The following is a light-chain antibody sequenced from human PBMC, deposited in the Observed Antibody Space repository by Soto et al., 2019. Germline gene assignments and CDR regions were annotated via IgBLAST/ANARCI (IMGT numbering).Light chain of an antibody. CDR3: QQHDRLPPA. CDR1: QSLRSN. CDR2: SAS. J-gene: IGKJ1*01. V-gene: IGKV3-15*01. Sequence: EIVMTQSPVTLSVSPGETVILSCRASQSLRSNLAWYQQKPGQTPRLLIYSASIRAAATPARFSGSGAGRNFSLTISSLQSEDFAVYYCQQHDRLPPAFGQGTRWIS.